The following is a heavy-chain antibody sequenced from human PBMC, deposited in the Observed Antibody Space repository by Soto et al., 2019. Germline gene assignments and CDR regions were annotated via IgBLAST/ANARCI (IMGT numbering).Heavy chain of an antibody. Sequence: GGSLRLSCAASGFTFSSYGMHWVRQAPGKGLEWVAVISYDGSNKYYADSVKGRFSISRDNSKNTLYLQMNSLRAEDTAVYYCAKEWVAATPGASYYYYMDVWGKGTTVTVSS. CDR2: ISYDGSNK. CDR1: GFTFSSYG. D-gene: IGHD2-15*01. J-gene: IGHJ6*03. V-gene: IGHV3-30*18. CDR3: AKEWVAATPGASYYYYMDV.